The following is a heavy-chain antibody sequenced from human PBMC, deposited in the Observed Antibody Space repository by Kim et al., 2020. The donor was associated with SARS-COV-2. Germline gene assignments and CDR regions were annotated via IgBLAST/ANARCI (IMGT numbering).Heavy chain of an antibody. CDR1: GGSISSSSYY. V-gene: IGHV4-39*01. CDR2: IYYSGST. J-gene: IGHJ4*02. Sequence: SETLSLTCTVSGGSISSSSYYWGWIRQPPGKGLEWIGSIYYSGSTYYNPSLKSRVTISVDTSKNQFSLKLSSVTAADTAVYYCARGPGYSYGYVFYWGQGTLVTVSS. CDR3: ARGPGYSYGYVFY. D-gene: IGHD5-18*01.